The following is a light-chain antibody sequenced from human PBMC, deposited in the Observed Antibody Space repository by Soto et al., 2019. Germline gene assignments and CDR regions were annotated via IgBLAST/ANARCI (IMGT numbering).Light chain of an antibody. Sequence: DIVLTQSPGTLSLSPGEGATLSCRASQSVSSSYLAWYQQKPGQAPRLLIYDASSRATGIPDRFGGSGSGTDFTLNISRLEPEDFAVYYCQQYGSSPVTFGGGTKVEIK. CDR2: DAS. V-gene: IGKV3-20*01. CDR3: QQYGSSPVT. CDR1: QSVSSSY. J-gene: IGKJ4*01.